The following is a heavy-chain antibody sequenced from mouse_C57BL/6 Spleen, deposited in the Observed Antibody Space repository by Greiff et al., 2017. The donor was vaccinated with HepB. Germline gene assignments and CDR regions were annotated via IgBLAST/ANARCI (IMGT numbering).Heavy chain of an antibody. CDR3: ARDAYDGYYYYAMDY. Sequence: EVQLMESGGGLVQSGRSLRLSCSTSGFTFSDFYMEWVRQAPGKGLEWIAASRNKANDYTTEYSASVKGRFIVSRDTSQSILYLQMNALRAEDTAIYYCARDAYDGYYYYAMDYWGQGTSVTVSS. CDR1: GFTFSDFY. CDR2: SRNKANDYTT. D-gene: IGHD2-3*01. J-gene: IGHJ4*01. V-gene: IGHV7-1*01.